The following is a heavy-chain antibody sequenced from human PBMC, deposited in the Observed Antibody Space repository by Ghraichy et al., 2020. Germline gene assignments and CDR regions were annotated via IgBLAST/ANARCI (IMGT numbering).Heavy chain of an antibody. V-gene: IGHV4-34*01. CDR1: GGSFSSYY. J-gene: IGHJ4*02. CDR2: INHSGST. CDR3: ARVRRRITMIVVVIQGYFDY. Sequence: SETLSLTCAVYGGSFSSYYWSWVRKRQGKGLEWIGEINHSGSTNYNPSLKSRGTITVDTSKNQFSLQLSFVTAADTAVYYCARVRRRITMIVVVIQGYFDYWGQGTLVSVSS. D-gene: IGHD3-22*01.